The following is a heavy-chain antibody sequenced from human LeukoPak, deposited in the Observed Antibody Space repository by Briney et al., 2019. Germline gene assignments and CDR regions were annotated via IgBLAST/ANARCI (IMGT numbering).Heavy chain of an antibody. D-gene: IGHD3-22*01. CDR3: ARSGAARVEKDSSGYNI. V-gene: IGHV7-4-1*02. Sequence: ASVKVSCKASGYTFTSYAMNWVRQAPGQGLEWMGWINTNTGNPTYAQGFTGRFVFSLDTSVSTAYLQISSLKAEDTAVYYCARSGAARVEKDSSGYNIWGQGTMVTVSS. CDR2: INTNTGNP. CDR1: GYTFTSYA. J-gene: IGHJ3*02.